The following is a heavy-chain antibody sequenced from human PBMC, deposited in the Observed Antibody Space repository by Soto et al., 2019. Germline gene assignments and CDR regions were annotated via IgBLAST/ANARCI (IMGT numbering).Heavy chain of an antibody. J-gene: IGHJ2*01. CDR3: ARDVMVTAMVMWYFDL. D-gene: IGHD2-21*02. CDR2: IWYDGSNK. Sequence: QVQLVESGGGVVQPGRSLRLSCAASGFTFSSYGMHWVRQAPGKGLEWVAVIWYDGSNKYYADSVKGRFTISRDNSKNTLYLQMNSLRAEDTAVYYCARDVMVTAMVMWYFDLWGRGPLVTVSS. V-gene: IGHV3-33*01. CDR1: GFTFSSYG.